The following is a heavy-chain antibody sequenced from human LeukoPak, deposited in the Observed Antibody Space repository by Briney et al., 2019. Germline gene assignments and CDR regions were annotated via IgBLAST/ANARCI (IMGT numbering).Heavy chain of an antibody. CDR1: GFTFNTYD. D-gene: IGHD6-19*01. V-gene: IGHV3-64*01. Sequence: GRSLRLSCAASGFTFNTYDMHWVRGAPGVGLEYVSGVSFNGGSTNYAHSVKGRSTISRDNSKNTLSLQMGGLRGEDMAVYYCASSSGRLGIDYWGQGTLVTVCS. CDR2: VSFNGGST. J-gene: IGHJ4*02. CDR3: ASSSGRLGIDY.